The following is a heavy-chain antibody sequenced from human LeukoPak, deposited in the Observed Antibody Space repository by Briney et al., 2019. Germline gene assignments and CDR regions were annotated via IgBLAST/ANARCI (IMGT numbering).Heavy chain of an antibody. CDR1: GFTFSSYA. CDR2: ISCDGSNK. CDR3: ATVEVRGVIH. D-gene: IGHD3-10*01. J-gene: IGHJ4*02. V-gene: IGHV3-30*04. Sequence: PGRSLRLSCAASGFTFSSYAMHWVRQAPGKGLEWVAVISCDGSNKYYADSVKGRFTISRDNSKNTLYLQMNSLRAEDTAVYYCATVEVRGVIHWGQGTLVTVSS.